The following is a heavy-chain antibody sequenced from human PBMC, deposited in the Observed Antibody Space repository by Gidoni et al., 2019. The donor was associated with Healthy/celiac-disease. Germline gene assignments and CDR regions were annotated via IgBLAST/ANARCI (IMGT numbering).Heavy chain of an antibody. V-gene: IGHV3-33*01. D-gene: IGHD3-3*01. CDR3: ARDSATYYDFWSGYYQDY. J-gene: IGHJ4*02. CDR1: GFPFSSYG. CDR2: IWYDGSNK. Sequence: QVQLVESGGGVVQPGRSLRLSCAASGFPFSSYGMHWVRQAPGKGLEWVAVIWYDGSNKYYADSVKGRFTISRDNSKNTLYLQMNSLRAEDTAVYYCARDSATYYDFWSGYYQDYWGQGTLVTVSS.